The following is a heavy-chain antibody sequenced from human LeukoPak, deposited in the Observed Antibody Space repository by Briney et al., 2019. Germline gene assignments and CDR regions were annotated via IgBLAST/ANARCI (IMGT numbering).Heavy chain of an antibody. CDR2: INPNSGGT. CDR1: GYTFTGYY. D-gene: IGHD6-19*01. Sequence: ASVKVSCKASGYTFTGYYMHWVRQAPGQGLEWMGWINPNSGGTNYAQKFQGWVTMTRDTSISTAYMELSRLRSDDTAVYYCARAYSSGWADDAFDIWDQGTMVTVSS. J-gene: IGHJ3*02. CDR3: ARAYSSGWADDAFDI. V-gene: IGHV1-2*04.